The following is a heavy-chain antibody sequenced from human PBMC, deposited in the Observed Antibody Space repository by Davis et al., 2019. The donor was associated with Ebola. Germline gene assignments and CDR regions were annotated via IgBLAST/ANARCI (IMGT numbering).Heavy chain of an antibody. CDR1: SGSISNYY. CDR3: AREVGTAMAELYYYYYGMDV. D-gene: IGHD5-18*01. Sequence: SETLSLTCTVSSGSISNYYWSWVRQPPGERLQWIGYIYYSGSTNYNPSLKSRVTISVDKSKNQFSLKLSSVTAADTAVYYCAREVGTAMAELYYYYYGMDVWGQGTTVTVSS. V-gene: IGHV4-59*12. CDR2: IYYSGST. J-gene: IGHJ6*02.